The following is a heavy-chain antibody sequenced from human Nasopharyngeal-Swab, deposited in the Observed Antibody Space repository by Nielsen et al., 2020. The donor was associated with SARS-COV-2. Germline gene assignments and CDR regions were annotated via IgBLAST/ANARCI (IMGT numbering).Heavy chain of an antibody. CDR3: ARGGYSSGWVVY. CDR2: IYHSGST. V-gene: IGHV4-38-2*02. CDR1: GSSISSGYH. J-gene: IGHJ4*02. Sequence: SETLSLTCTVSGSSISSGYHWGWIRQPPGKGLEWIGSIYHSGSTYYNPSLKSRVTISVDTSKNQFSLKLSSVTAADTAVYYCARGGYSSGWVVYWGQGTLVTVSS. D-gene: IGHD6-19*01.